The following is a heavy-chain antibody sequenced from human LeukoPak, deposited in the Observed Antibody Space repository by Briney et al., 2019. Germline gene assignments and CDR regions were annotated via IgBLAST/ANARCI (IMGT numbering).Heavy chain of an antibody. Sequence: GGSLRLSCAASGFTFSSYAMHWVRQAPGKGLEWVAVISYDGSNKYYADSVKGRFTISRDNSKNTLYLQMNSLRAEDTAVYYWARDKVDDNFDYWGQGTLVTVSS. CDR1: GFTFSSYA. CDR2: ISYDGSNK. V-gene: IGHV3-30*04. J-gene: IGHJ4*02. CDR3: ARDKVDDNFDY. D-gene: IGHD1-1*01.